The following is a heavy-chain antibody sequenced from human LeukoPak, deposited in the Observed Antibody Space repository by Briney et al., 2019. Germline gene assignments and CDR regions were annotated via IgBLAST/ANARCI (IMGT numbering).Heavy chain of an antibody. D-gene: IGHD3-3*01. J-gene: IGHJ4*02. CDR1: GGSISSGGYY. Sequence: SETLSLTCTVSGGSISSGGYYWSWIRQPPGKGLEWIGYIYHSGSTYYNPSLKSRVTISVDRSKNQFSLKLSSVTAADTAVYYCARDRYDFWSGQFDYWGQGTLVTVSS. V-gene: IGHV4-30-2*01. CDR2: IYHSGST. CDR3: ARDRYDFWSGQFDY.